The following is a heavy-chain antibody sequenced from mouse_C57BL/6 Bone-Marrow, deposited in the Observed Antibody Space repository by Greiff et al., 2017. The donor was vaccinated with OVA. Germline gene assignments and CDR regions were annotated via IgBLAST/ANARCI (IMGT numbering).Heavy chain of an antibody. Sequence: EVQVVESGGDLVKPGGSLKLSCAASGFTFSSYGMSWVRQTPDKRLEWVATISSGGSYTYYPDSVKGRFTISRDNAKNTLYLQMSSLKSEDTAMYYCARTSLITTVVDYWGQGTTLTVSS. D-gene: IGHD1-1*01. J-gene: IGHJ2*01. CDR1: GFTFSSYG. V-gene: IGHV5-6*01. CDR3: ARTSLITTVVDY. CDR2: ISSGGSYT.